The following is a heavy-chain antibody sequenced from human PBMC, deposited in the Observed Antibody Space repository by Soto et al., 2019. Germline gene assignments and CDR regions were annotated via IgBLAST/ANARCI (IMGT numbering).Heavy chain of an antibody. CDR3: ARRRNFDWLLSIGNWFDP. D-gene: IGHD3-9*01. CDR1: GGSISSSSYY. J-gene: IGHJ5*02. V-gene: IGHV4-39*01. CDR2: IYYSGST. Sequence: PSETLSLTCTVSGGSISSSSYYWGWIRQPPGKGLEWIGSIYYSGSTYYNPSLKSRVTISVDTSKNQFSLKLSSVTAADTAVYYCARRRNFDWLLSIGNWFDPWGQGTLVTVSS.